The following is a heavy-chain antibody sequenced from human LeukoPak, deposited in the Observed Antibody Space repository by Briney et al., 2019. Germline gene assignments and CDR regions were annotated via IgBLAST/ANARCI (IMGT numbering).Heavy chain of an antibody. CDR3: ARHRSYDSSGYYYRGDAFDI. J-gene: IGHJ3*02. Sequence: GESLKISCKGSGYSFTSYWIGWVRQMPGKGPEWMGIIYPGDSDTRYSPSFQGQVTISANKSISTAYLQWSSLKASDTAMYYCARHRSYDSSGYYYRGDAFDIWGQGTMVTVSS. CDR2: IYPGDSDT. CDR1: GYSFTSYW. D-gene: IGHD3-22*01. V-gene: IGHV5-51*01.